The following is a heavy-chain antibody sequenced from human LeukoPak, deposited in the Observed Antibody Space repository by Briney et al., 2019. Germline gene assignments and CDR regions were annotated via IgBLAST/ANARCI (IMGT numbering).Heavy chain of an antibody. D-gene: IGHD1-1*01. CDR1: GGTFSSYT. Sequence: AASVKVSCKASGGTFSSYTISWVRQAPGQGLEWMGRITPILGIANYAQKFQGRVTITADKSTSTAYMELSSLRSEDTAVYYCARELERLGWFDPWGQGTLVTVSS. CDR2: ITPILGIA. V-gene: IGHV1-69*04. J-gene: IGHJ5*02. CDR3: ARELERLGWFDP.